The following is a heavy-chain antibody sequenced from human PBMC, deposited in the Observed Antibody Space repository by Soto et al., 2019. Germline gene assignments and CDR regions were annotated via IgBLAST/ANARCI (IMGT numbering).Heavy chain of an antibody. CDR3: ARESPFWSSFRNWFDP. CDR1: GGTFSSYA. Sequence: SVKVSCKASGGTFSSYAISWVRQAPGQGLEWMGGIIPIFGTANYAQKFQGRVTITADKSTSTAYMELSSLRSEDTAVYYCARESPFWSSFRNWFDPWGQGTLVTAPQ. CDR2: IIPIFGTA. J-gene: IGHJ5*02. V-gene: IGHV1-69*06. D-gene: IGHD3-3*01.